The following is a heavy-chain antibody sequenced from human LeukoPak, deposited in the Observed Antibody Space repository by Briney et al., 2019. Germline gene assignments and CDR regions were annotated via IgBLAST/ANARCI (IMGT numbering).Heavy chain of an antibody. Sequence: SENLSLTCTVSGGSISSYYWSWIRQPAGKGLEWIGRIYTSGSTNHNPSLTSRVTMSVDTSKNQFSLNLSSVTAADTAVYYCARGPRYSSSSGNFDYWGQGTLVTVSS. D-gene: IGHD6-6*01. CDR2: IYTSGST. CDR1: GGSISSYY. CDR3: ARGPRYSSSSGNFDY. J-gene: IGHJ4*02. V-gene: IGHV4-4*07.